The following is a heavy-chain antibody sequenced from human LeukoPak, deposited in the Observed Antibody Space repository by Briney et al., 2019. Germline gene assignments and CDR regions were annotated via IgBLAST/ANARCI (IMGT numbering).Heavy chain of an antibody. Sequence: PGGSLRLSCAASGLTFSSYGMHWVRQAPGKGLEWVAVIWYDGSNKYYADSVKGRFTISRDNSKNTLYLQMNSLRAEDTAVYYCAKDPSNGSGSNFDYWGQGTLVTVSS. J-gene: IGHJ4*02. CDR3: AKDPSNGSGSNFDY. CDR2: IWYDGSNK. D-gene: IGHD3-10*01. V-gene: IGHV3-33*06. CDR1: GLTFSSYG.